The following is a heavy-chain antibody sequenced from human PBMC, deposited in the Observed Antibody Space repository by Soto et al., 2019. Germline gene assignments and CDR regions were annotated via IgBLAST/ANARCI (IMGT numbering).Heavy chain of an antibody. D-gene: IGHD3-16*01. CDR2: IIPIFGTA. V-gene: IGHV1-69*06. Sequence: ASVKVSCKASGGTFSSYAISWVRKAPGQGLEWMGGIIPIFGTANYAQKFQGRVTITADKSTSTAYMELSSLRSEDTAVYYCARDRGLGGYYYGMDVWGQGTTVTVSS. CDR1: GGTFSSYA. J-gene: IGHJ6*02. CDR3: ARDRGLGGYYYGMDV.